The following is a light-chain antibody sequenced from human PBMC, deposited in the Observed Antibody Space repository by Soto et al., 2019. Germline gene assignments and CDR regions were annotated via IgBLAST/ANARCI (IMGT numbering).Light chain of an antibody. CDR3: CSYAGSSTWV. CDR1: SSDVGIYNL. J-gene: IGLJ3*02. CDR2: EVN. V-gene: IGLV2-23*02. Sequence: QSALTQPASVSGSPGQSITISCTGTSSDVGIYNLVSWYQQHPGKAPKLMIYEVNKRASGVSNRFSGSKSGNTASLTISGLQADDEADYCCCSYAGSSTWVFGGGTKLTVL.